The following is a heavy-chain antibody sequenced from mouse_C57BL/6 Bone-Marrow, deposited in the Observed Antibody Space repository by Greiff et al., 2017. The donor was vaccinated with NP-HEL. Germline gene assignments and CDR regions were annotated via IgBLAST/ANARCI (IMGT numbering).Heavy chain of an antibody. D-gene: IGHD4-1*01. CDR3: ARNWDLCYYAMDY. V-gene: IGHV1-56*01. CDR2: IFPGSGST. CDR1: GYTFTSHR. J-gene: IGHJ4*01. Sequence: QVQLKQSGPELVRPGASVKIFCKAPGYTFTSHRMQWVRQRPGPGLEWIGEIFPGSGSTYYNEKFKGKAILTVATTSSTAYLQLSSLTSEDSAVYFCARNWDLCYYAMDYWGQGTSVTVSS.